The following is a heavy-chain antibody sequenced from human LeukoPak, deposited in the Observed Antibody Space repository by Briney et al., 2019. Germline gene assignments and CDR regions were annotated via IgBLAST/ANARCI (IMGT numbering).Heavy chain of an antibody. CDR1: GFTFSSYE. CDR3: VREGYYDSSGYLGVFDY. V-gene: IGHV3-48*03. CDR2: ISDSSSTK. D-gene: IGHD3-22*01. Sequence: GGSLRLSCAASGFTFSSYEMNWVRQAPGKELEWVSYISDSSSTKYSADSVKGRFTFSRDNAKNSMYLQMNSLRAEDTAVYYCVREGYYDSSGYLGVFDYWGQGTLVTVSS. J-gene: IGHJ4*02.